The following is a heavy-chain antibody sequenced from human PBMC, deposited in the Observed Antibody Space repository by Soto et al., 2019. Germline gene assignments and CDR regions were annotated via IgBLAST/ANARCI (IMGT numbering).Heavy chain of an antibody. D-gene: IGHD4-17*01. CDR2: IYYSGST. Sequence: QLQLQESGPGLVKPSETLSLTCTVSGGSISSSSYYWGWIRQPPGKGLEWIGSIYYSGSTYYNPSLKSRVTISVDTSKNQFSLKLSSVTAADTAVYYFARQRTVTRGWLWGQGTLVTVSS. V-gene: IGHV4-39*01. CDR1: GGSISSSSYY. CDR3: ARQRTVTRGWL. J-gene: IGHJ4*02.